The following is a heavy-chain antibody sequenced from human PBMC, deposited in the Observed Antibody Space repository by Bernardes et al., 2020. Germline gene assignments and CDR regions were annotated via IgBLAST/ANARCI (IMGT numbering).Heavy chain of an antibody. J-gene: IGHJ4*02. Sequence: GGSLRLSCAASGFSFRDFGIHWVRQAAGKGLEWVGRIRSKANNYATAHAASVKGRFTISRDDSKNTAFLQMNSLKTEDTAVYYCTSHTTGSGSAIDKWGQGTLVTVSS. CDR3: TSHTTGSGSAIDK. D-gene: IGHD4-17*01. CDR2: IRSKANNYAT. V-gene: IGHV3-73*01. CDR1: GFSFRDFG.